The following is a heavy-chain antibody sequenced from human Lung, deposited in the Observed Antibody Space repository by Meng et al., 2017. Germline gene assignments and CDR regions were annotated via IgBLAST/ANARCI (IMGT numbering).Heavy chain of an antibody. J-gene: IGHJ6*02. CDR2: MYYSGST. CDR1: GGSISSSSYY. CDR3: ARGPDSSCWYEGLYYGMDV. V-gene: IGHV4-39*07. Sequence: SETLSLTCTVSGGSISSSSYYWGWIRQPPGKGLEWIGNMYYSGSTYYNPSLKSRVAISIDTSKNQLSLKVTSVSAADTAVYYCARGPDSSCWYEGLYYGMDVWGQGTTVTVSS. D-gene: IGHD6-19*01.